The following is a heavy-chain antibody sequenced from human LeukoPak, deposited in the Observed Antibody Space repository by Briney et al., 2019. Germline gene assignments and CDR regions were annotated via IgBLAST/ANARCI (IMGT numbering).Heavy chain of an antibody. CDR3: SRGVGAKAAFDI. CDR2: IYYSRST. CDR1: GGSISTYY. J-gene: IGHJ3*02. V-gene: IGHV4-59*01. D-gene: IGHD1-26*01. Sequence: SETLSLTCTVSGGSISTYYWSWIRQPPGKGLELIGYIYYSRSTNYNPSLKSRLSISVDTSKNQFSLNLTSVTAADTAVYYCSRGVGAKAAFDIWGQGTMVTVSS.